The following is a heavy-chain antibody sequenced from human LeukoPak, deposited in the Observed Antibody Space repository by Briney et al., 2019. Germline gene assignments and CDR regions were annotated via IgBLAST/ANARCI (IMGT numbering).Heavy chain of an antibody. CDR2: MYYSGST. CDR1: GGSISSSSYY. D-gene: IGHD3-10*01. V-gene: IGHV4-39*07. Sequence: SETLSLTCTVSGGSISSSSYYWGWIRQPPGKGLEWIGSMYYSGSTYYNPSLKSRVTISVDKSKNQFSLKLSSVTAADTAMYYCARDSYYFGSGSDNTPYNWFDPWGQGTLVTVSS. CDR3: ARDSYYFGSGSDNTPYNWFDP. J-gene: IGHJ5*02.